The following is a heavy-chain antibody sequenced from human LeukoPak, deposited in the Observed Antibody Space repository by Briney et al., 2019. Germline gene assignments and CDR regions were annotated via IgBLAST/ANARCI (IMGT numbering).Heavy chain of an antibody. CDR1: GFTFSAYG. D-gene: IGHD5-12*01. CDR3: AEMATNPYYYYGMDV. CDR2: ILYDGTNA. Sequence: GGSLRLSCAASGFTFSAYGMHWVRQAPGKGLEWVAIILYDGTNAYYADSVKGRFTISRDNSKNTLYLQMNSLRAEDTAVYYCAEMATNPYYYYGMDVWGQGTTVTVSS. V-gene: IGHV3-30*02. J-gene: IGHJ6*02.